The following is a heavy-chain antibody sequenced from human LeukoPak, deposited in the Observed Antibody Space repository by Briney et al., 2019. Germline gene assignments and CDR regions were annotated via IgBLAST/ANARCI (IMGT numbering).Heavy chain of an antibody. D-gene: IGHD5-24*01. CDR1: GYTFTSYY. J-gene: IGHJ3*02. Sequence: GASVKVSCKASGYTFTSYYMHWVRQAPGQGLEWMGGIIPIFGTANYAQKFQGRVTITADESTSTAYMELSSLRSEDTAVYYCARLGRGGDGYNRNDAFDIWGQGTMVTVSS. CDR2: IIPIFGTA. V-gene: IGHV1-69*13. CDR3: ARLGRGGDGYNRNDAFDI.